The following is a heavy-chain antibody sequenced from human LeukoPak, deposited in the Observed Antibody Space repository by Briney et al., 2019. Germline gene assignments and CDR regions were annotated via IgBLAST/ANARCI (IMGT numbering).Heavy chain of an antibody. CDR1: GFTFRCYW. Sequence: PGGSPRLSCAASGFTFRCYWMSWVRQVPGKGPEWVANIKQDSSAPFYLDSMKGRVTISIDNAKNSLYLQMYSLRVEDTAVYYCVGSLGYWGQGTLVTVSS. CDR2: IKQDSSAP. J-gene: IGHJ4*02. V-gene: IGHV3-7*01. CDR3: VGSLGY.